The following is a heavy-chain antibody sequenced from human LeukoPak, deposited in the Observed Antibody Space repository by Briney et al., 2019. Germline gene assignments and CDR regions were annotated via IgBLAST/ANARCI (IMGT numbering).Heavy chain of an antibody. CDR2: ISYDGSNK. V-gene: IGHV3-30-3*01. CDR1: GFTFSSYA. J-gene: IGHJ4*02. Sequence: GRSLRLSCAASGFTFSSYAMHWVRQAPGKGLEWVAVISYDGSNKYYADSVKGRFTISRDNSKNTLYLQMNSLRAEDTAVYYCARARPAISSPLDYWGQGTLVTVSS. D-gene: IGHD2-2*02. CDR3: ARARPAISSPLDY.